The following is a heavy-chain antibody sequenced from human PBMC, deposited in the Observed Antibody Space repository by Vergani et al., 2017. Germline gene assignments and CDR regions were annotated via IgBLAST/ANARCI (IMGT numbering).Heavy chain of an antibody. CDR3: ARDRPGQPPFYDYIWGSYRSEGY. Sequence: EVQLVESGGGLVKPGGSLRLSCAASGFTFSSYTMNCVRQAPGKGLEWVSSISSSSIYIYYADSVKGRFTISRDNAKNSMYLQMNSLRAEDTAVYYCARDRPGQPPFYDYIWGSYRSEGYWGQGTLVTVSS. CDR2: ISSSSIYI. CDR1: GFTFSSYT. J-gene: IGHJ4*02. D-gene: IGHD3-16*02. V-gene: IGHV3-21*06.